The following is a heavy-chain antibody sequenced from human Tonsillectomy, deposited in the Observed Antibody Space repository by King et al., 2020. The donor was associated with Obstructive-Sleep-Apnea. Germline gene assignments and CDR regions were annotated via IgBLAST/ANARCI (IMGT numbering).Heavy chain of an antibody. CDR3: AKSRKEMATIGDYYYGMDV. CDR1: GGTFSSYA. CDR2: IIPFFGIA. D-gene: IGHD5-24*01. V-gene: IGHV1-69*17. Sequence: QLVQSGAEVKNCGSSVKVSCKASGGTFSSYAISWVRQAPGQGLEWMGGIIPFFGIANYAQKFQGRVTITADKSTSTAYMELSSLRSEDTAVYYCAKSRKEMATIGDYYYGMDVWGQGTTVTVSS. J-gene: IGHJ6*02.